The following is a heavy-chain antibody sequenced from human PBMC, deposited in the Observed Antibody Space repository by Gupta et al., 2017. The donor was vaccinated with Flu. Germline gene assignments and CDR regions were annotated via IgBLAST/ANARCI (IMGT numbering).Heavy chain of an antibody. CDR1: TFSNYW. CDR2: INSDGSIT. J-gene: IGHJ4*02. V-gene: IGHV3-74*01. Sequence: TFSNYWMHWVRQAPGKGLEWVSRINSDGSITNDAESVEGRLTISRDNAENTLYLQMNRLRVEDTAVYYCARDRRTARRPEEWGRGTLVTVSS. CDR3: ARDRRTARRPEE. D-gene: IGHD1-1*01.